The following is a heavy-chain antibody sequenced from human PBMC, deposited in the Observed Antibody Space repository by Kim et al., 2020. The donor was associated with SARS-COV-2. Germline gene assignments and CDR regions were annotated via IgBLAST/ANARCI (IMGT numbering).Heavy chain of an antibody. Sequence: GGSLRLSCAASGFTFSSYAMHWVRQAPGKGLEWVAVISYDGSNKYYADSVKGRFTISRDNSKNTLYLQMNSLRAEDTAVYYCARDGSSWFIDYWAREPWSPSPQ. V-gene: IGHV3-30*04. D-gene: IGHD6-13*01. CDR1: GFTFSSYA. J-gene: IGHJ4*02. CDR3: ARDGSSWFIDY. CDR2: ISYDGSNK.